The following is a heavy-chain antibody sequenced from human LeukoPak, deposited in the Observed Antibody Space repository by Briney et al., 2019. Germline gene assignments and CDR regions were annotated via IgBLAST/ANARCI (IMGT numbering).Heavy chain of an antibody. Sequence: GGSLRLSCAASGFTFRSYAMSWVRQAPGKGLEWVSTVTGGGGTTYYADSVKGRFTISRDNAKNSLYLQMNSLRAEDTAVYYCARVGYSSSLKSYWGQGTLVTVSS. J-gene: IGHJ4*02. CDR3: ARVGYSSSLKSY. V-gene: IGHV3-23*01. CDR1: GFTFRSYA. CDR2: VTGGGGTT. D-gene: IGHD6-13*01.